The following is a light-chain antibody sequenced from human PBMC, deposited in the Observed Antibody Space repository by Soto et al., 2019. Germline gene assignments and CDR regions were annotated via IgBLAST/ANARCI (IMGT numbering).Light chain of an antibody. V-gene: IGKV3-20*01. CDR1: RSFASSY. J-gene: IGKJ2*01. Sequence: DMVLTQSPGTLSLSPGERATLSCRASRSFASSYLGWYQRKPGQAPRLLLYAASKRATGIPDRFSGSGSGTDFTLTINRLEPEDSAVYYCQQYGSSPPYTFGQGTKVDIK. CDR2: AAS. CDR3: QQYGSSPPYT.